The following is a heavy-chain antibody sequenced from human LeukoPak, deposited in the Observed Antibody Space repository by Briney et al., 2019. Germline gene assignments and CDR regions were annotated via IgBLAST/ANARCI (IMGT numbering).Heavy chain of an antibody. CDR1: GGSISSSTYY. CDR3: ASPGSGSYYYFDY. V-gene: IGHV4-39*01. Sequence: SDTLSLTCTVSGGSISSSTYYWGWIRQPPGKGLEWIGGIYYSGATYYNPSPKSRVTISIDTSKNQFSLRLSSVTAADTAVYYCASPGSGSYYYFDYWGQGTLVTVSS. J-gene: IGHJ4*02. D-gene: IGHD1-26*01. CDR2: IYYSGAT.